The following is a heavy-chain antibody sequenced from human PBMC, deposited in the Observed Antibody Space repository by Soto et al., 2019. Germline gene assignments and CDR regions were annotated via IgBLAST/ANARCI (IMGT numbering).Heavy chain of an antibody. V-gene: IGHV1-69*01. D-gene: IGHD3-16*01. CDR1: GGAFSSSG. CDR3: ARSRPQGLDFPGVIPWDALYV. J-gene: IGHJ3*01. Sequence: QVKLVQSGAEMKKPGSSVRVSCKASGGAFSSSGISWVRQAPGQGIEWMAGVIPIFGTTKNAPKFQGRVTVSADESTSTGYMELSSRSSEDTAVYFCARSRPQGLDFPGVIPWDALYVWGQGTLVTVSS. CDR2: VIPIFGTT.